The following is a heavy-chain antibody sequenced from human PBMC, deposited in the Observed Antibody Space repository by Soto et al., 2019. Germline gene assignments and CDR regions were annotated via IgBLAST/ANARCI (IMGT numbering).Heavy chain of an antibody. Sequence: QVQLVQSGAEVKKPGASVKVSCKASGYTFTSYAMHWVRQAPGQRLEWMGWINAGNGNTKYSQKFQGRVTITRDTSASTAYMELSSLRYEDTAVYYCARESYEYGDYGYYYYYMDVWGKGTTVTVSS. D-gene: IGHD4-17*01. V-gene: IGHV1-3*01. CDR1: GYTFTSYA. CDR2: INAGNGNT. CDR3: ARESYEYGDYGYYYYYMDV. J-gene: IGHJ6*03.